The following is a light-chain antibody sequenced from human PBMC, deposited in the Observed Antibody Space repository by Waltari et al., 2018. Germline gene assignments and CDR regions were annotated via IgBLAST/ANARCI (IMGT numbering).Light chain of an antibody. Sequence: EMVMTQSPATLSVSPGERATLSCRASQSVSSTLAWYQQKPGQPPRLLIYGASTRATATPARFSGSGSGTEFTLAIGSLQSEDFAVYYCQQYYEWPLTFGGGTKVEIK. CDR1: QSVSST. CDR2: GAS. V-gene: IGKV3D-15*01. J-gene: IGKJ4*01. CDR3: QQYYEWPLT.